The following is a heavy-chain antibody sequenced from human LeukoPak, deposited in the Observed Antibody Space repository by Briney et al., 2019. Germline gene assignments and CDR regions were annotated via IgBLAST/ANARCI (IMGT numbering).Heavy chain of an antibody. D-gene: IGHD6-13*01. J-gene: IGHJ4*02. V-gene: IGHV4-39*01. Sequence: SETLSLTCSVSGGSVSRSGYYWGWICQPPGKGLEWIGSIYYSGGTYYNPSLRSRVTISVDTSKNQFSLRVTSVTAADTAVHYCARQGRVPSAGFDYWGQGILVTVSS. CDR3: ARQGRVPSAGFDY. CDR1: GGSVSRSGYY. CDR2: IYYSGGT.